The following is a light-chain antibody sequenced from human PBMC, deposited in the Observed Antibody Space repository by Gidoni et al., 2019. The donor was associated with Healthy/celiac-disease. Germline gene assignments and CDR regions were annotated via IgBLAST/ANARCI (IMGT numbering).Light chain of an antibody. Sequence: IVLTQSPGTLSLSPGERATLPCSANQSVSSSYLAWYQQKPGQAPRLLIYGASSRATGIPDSFSGSGSGTDFTLTISRLEPEDFAVYYCQQYDSSPLTFGQGTKVEIK. CDR1: QSVSSSY. CDR2: GAS. CDR3: QQYDSSPLT. J-gene: IGKJ1*01. V-gene: IGKV3-20*01.